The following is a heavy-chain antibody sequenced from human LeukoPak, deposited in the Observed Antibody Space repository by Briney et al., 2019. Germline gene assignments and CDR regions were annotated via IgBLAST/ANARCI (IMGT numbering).Heavy chain of an antibody. CDR2: IYHSGST. D-gene: IGHD6-13*01. J-gene: IGHJ6*03. V-gene: IGHV4-30-2*01. CDR1: GGSISSGGYS. CDR3: ARGRAAAGYYYYYYMDV. Sequence: PSETLSLTCAVSGGSISSGGYSWSWIRQPPGKGLEWIGYIYHSGSTYYNPSLKSRVTISVDASKNQFSLKLSSVTAADTAVYYCARGRAAAGYYYYYYMDVWGKGTTVTVSS.